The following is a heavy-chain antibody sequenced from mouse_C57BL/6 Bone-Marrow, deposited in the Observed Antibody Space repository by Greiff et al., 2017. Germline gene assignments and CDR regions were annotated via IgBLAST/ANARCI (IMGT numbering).Heavy chain of an antibody. D-gene: IGHD2-3*01. CDR2: IDPSDSYT. V-gene: IGHV1-69*01. CDR1: GYTFTSYW. Sequence: QVQLQQPGAELVMPGASVKLSCKASGYTFTSYWMHWVKQRPGQGLEWIGEIDPSDSYTNYNQKFKGKSTLTVDKSSSTAYMQLSSLTSGDSAVYYCARGGYYVPFAYGGQGTLVTVSA. CDR3: ARGGYYVPFAY. J-gene: IGHJ3*01.